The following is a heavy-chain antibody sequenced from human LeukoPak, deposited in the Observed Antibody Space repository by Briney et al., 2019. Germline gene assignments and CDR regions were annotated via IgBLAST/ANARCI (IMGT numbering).Heavy chain of an antibody. CDR1: GGTFSSYA. V-gene: IGHV1-69*13. Sequence: SVKVSCKASGGTFSSYAISWVRQAPGQGLEWMGGIIPIFGTANYAQKFQGRVTITADESTSTAYMELSSLRSEDTAVYYCARTYYYDDSGPRNRCFDPWGQGTLVTVSS. D-gene: IGHD3-22*01. CDR2: IIPIFGTA. J-gene: IGHJ5*02. CDR3: ARTYYYDDSGPRNRCFDP.